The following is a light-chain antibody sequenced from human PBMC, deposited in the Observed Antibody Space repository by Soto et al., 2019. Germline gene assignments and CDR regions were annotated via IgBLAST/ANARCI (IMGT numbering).Light chain of an antibody. J-gene: IGKJ1*01. CDR2: AAS. CDR1: QSVRSSF. Sequence: EVVLRQSPATLSLSPEERATLSCRASQSVRSSFLAWYQQKPGQAPRLLIYAASSRATGIPDRFSGSGSGTDFTLTMSRLEPEDFAVYYCHQYASSPRGTFGQGTKVDTK. V-gene: IGKV3-20*01. CDR3: HQYASSPRGT.